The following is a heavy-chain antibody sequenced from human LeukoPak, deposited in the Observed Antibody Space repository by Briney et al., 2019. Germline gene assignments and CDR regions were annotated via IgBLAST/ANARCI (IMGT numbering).Heavy chain of an antibody. CDR2: INDESSDI. D-gene: IGHD2-2*01. V-gene: IGHV3-21*05. J-gene: IGHJ4*02. CDR3: VRDTFQPGLIDS. CDR1: GFTFSLYA. Sequence: GGSLRLSCAASGFTFSLYAMNWVRQAPGKGLEWVSYINDESSDIHYAGSVRGRFTISRDDARQTLYLQLSGLRVEDTAVYYCVRDTFQPGLIDSWGQGTLVTVSS.